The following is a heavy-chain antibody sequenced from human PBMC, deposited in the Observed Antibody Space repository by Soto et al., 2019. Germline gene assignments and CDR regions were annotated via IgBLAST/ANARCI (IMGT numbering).Heavy chain of an antibody. CDR2: IITIFGTA. V-gene: IGHV1-69*01. CDR3: ARDLDTAMSSYYGMGV. D-gene: IGHD5-18*01. J-gene: IGHJ6*02. CDR1: GCTFSSYA. Sequence: QLQLLQSGAEVKKPGSSVKVSCKASGCTFSSYAISWVRQAPVQGLEWMGVIITIFGTANYAQKFQGRVTINADESTSTAYMELSILRSEDTAVYYCARDLDTAMSSYYGMGVLGQGNTGTVSS.